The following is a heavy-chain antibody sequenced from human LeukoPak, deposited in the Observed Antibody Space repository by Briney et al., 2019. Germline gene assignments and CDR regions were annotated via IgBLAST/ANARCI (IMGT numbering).Heavy chain of an antibody. D-gene: IGHD3-22*01. CDR3: AKGNTYYYDSSGLYNWFDP. J-gene: IGHJ5*02. CDR1: GFTFSSYA. V-gene: IGHV3-23*01. Sequence: AGRSLRLSCAASGFTFSSYAMSWVRQAPGKGLEWVSAISGSGGSTYYAGSVKGRFTISRDNSKNTLYLQMNSLRAEDTAVYYCAKGNTYYYDSSGLYNWFDPWGQGTLVTVSS. CDR2: ISGSGGST.